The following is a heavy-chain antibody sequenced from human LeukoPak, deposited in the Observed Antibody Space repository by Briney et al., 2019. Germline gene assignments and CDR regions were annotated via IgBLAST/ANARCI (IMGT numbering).Heavy chain of an antibody. CDR1: GYSFINFG. J-gene: IGHJ4*02. D-gene: IGHD2-15*01. CDR3: ARSTRKTYCSGGSCFPDY. CDR2: ISPYNGNS. Sequence: ASVKVSCKASGYSFINFGINWVRQVPGQGLEWMGWISPYNGNSHYTRKFQGRVTMTTDTSTSTAYMELRSLRADDTAVYYCARSTRKTYCSGGSCFPDYWGQGALVTVSS. V-gene: IGHV1-18*01.